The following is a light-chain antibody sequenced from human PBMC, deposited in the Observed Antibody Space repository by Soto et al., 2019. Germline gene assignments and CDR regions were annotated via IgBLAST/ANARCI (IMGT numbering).Light chain of an antibody. Sequence: EIVLTQSPASLSLSPGERATLSCRASQSVSSNLAWYQQKPGQAPRLLIYGASPRATGIPARFSGSGSGTEFTLTISSLQSEDFAVYYCQQYNNWPLWTFGQGTKVDI. CDR2: GAS. CDR1: QSVSSN. V-gene: IGKV3-15*01. J-gene: IGKJ1*01. CDR3: QQYNNWPLWT.